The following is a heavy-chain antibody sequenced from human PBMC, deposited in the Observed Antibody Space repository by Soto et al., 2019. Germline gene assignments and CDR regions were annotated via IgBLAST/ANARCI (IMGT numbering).Heavy chain of an antibody. D-gene: IGHD6-13*01. CDR2: IYYSGST. Sequence: PSETLSLTCAVSGGSISSSNWWSWVRQPPGKGLEWIGYIYYSGSTYYNPSLKSRVTISVDTSKNQFSLKLSSVTAADTAVYFCARYNAASGTYYFDYWGRGALVTVSS. J-gene: IGHJ4*02. V-gene: IGHV4-4*02. CDR3: ARYNAASGTYYFDY. CDR1: GGSISSSNW.